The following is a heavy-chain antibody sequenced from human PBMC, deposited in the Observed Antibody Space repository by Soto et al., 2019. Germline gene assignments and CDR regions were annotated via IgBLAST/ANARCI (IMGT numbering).Heavy chain of an antibody. J-gene: IGHJ4*02. CDR1: GGSISSGGTASY. CDR2: IYYTGNT. V-gene: IGHV4-31*03. CDR3: ASGHDAYQGRY. Sequence: QVQLQESGPGLVKPSQTLSLTCTVSGGSISSGGTASYWTWLRQRPGQGLEGIGYIYYTGNTYYNPSLKRRPTIAIDTSENQFSLQRTAVTAADTAVYFGASGHDAYQGRYWAQGTVVTVSS. D-gene: IGHD2-2*01.